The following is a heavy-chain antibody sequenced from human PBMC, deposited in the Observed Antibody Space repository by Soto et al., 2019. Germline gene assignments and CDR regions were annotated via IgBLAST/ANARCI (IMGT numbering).Heavy chain of an antibody. V-gene: IGHV4-59*01. CDR1: GGSISSYY. D-gene: IGHD6-13*01. CDR3: ARVVDIAAAGGRGNWFDP. CDR2: IYYSGST. Sequence: SETLSLTCTVSGGSISSYYWSWIRQPPGKGLEWIGYIYYSGSTNYNPSLKSRVTISVDTSKNQFSLKLSSVTAANTAVYYCARVVDIAAAGGRGNWFDPWGQGTLVTVSS. J-gene: IGHJ5*02.